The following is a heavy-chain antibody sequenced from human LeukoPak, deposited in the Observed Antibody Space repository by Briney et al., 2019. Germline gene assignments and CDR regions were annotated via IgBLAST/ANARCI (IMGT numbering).Heavy chain of an antibody. CDR2: INHSGST. D-gene: IGHD2-15*01. Sequence: SETLSLTCAVYGGSFSGYYWSWIRQPPGKGLEWIGEINHSGSTNYNPSLKSRVTISVDTSKNQFSLKLSSVTAADTAVYYCARGPGYCSGGSCYDNDCWGQGTLVTVSS. V-gene: IGHV4-34*01. CDR1: GGSFSGYY. CDR3: ARGPGYCSGGSCYDNDC. J-gene: IGHJ4*02.